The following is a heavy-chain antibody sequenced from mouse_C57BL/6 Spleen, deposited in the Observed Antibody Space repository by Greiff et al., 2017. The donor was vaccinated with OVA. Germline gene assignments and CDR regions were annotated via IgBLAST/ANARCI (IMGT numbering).Heavy chain of an antibody. V-gene: IGHV1-61*01. Sequence: QVQLQQPGAELVRPGSSVKLSCTASGYTFTSYWMDWVKQRPGQGLEWIGNIYPSDSETHYNQKFKDKATLTVDKSSSTAYMQLSSLTSEDSAVYYCASRAQAPFAYWGQGTLVTVSA. D-gene: IGHD3-2*02. CDR3: ASRAQAPFAY. J-gene: IGHJ3*01. CDR1: GYTFTSYW. CDR2: IYPSDSET.